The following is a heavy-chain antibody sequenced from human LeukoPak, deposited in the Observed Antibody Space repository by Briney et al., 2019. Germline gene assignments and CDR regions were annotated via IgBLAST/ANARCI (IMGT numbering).Heavy chain of an antibody. CDR3: ARDWEMATNDGWAGDVFDM. J-gene: IGHJ3*02. CDR1: GGPISSYS. CDR2: IFRGGST. D-gene: IGHD5-24*01. Sequence: SETLSLTCTVSGGPISSYSWSWIRQPAGKGLEWVGRIFRGGSTNNNPSLKSRVTISVDTSKNQFSLRLYSVTAADTAVYYCARDWEMATNDGWAGDVFDMWGQGTKVIVSS. V-gene: IGHV4-4*07.